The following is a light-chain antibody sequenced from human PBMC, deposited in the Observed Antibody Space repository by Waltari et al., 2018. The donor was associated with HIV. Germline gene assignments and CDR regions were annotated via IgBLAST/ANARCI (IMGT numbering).Light chain of an antibody. CDR2: NNN. J-gene: IGLJ3*02. Sequence: QSVVTQPPSASGTPGQRVTISCSGSSSNIGSNTINWFQQLPGTAPKLLIYNNNLRRSGVPDRFSGSKSGTSASLAISGLQSDDEADFYCAAWDDSLNAWVFGGGTKLTVL. CDR1: SSNIGSNT. V-gene: IGLV1-44*01. CDR3: AAWDDSLNAWV.